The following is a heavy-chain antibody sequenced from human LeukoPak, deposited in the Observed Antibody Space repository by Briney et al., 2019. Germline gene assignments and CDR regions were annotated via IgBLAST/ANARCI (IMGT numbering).Heavy chain of an antibody. CDR1: GISFKTYN. J-gene: IGHJ4*02. D-gene: IGHD4-23*01. CDR3: VTAGLTGGNYELFDF. Sequence: SGGSLRLSCAASGISFKTYNMNWVRQAPGKGLEWVAYISTTSGNIYYADSVKGRFTISRDNAKNTLYLQMSSLRVDDTAIYYFVTAGLTGGNYELFDFWGQGTLVTVSS. CDR2: ISTTSGNI. V-gene: IGHV3-48*04.